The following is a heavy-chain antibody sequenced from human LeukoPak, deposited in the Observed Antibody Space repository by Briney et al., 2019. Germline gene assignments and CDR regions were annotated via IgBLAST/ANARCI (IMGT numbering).Heavy chain of an antibody. V-gene: IGHV3-15*01. J-gene: IGHJ4*02. Sequence: GGSLRLSCAASGVTFSNAWMSWVRQAPGKGLEWVGRIKSKTDGGTTDYAAPVKGRFTISRDDSKNTLYLQMNSLKTEDTAVYYCLRDWYGSGSYWQIRESYFDYWGQGTLVTVSS. CDR3: LRDWYGSGSYWQIRESYFDY. D-gene: IGHD3-10*01. CDR1: GVTFSNAW. CDR2: IKSKTDGGTT.